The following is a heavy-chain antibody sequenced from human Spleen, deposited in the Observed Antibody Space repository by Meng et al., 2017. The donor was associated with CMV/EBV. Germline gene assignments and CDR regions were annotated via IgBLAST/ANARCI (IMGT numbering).Heavy chain of an antibody. Sequence: SETLSLTCTVSGGSISSINYYWGWIRQPPGKGLEWIGSIYYSGTTYYNPSLKSRVTISVDTSRNQFSLKLSSVTAADTAVYYCARASPTGDGDYWGQGTLVTVSS. J-gene: IGHJ4*02. CDR1: GGSISSINYY. CDR2: IYYSGTT. V-gene: IGHV4-39*07. CDR3: ARASPTGDGDY.